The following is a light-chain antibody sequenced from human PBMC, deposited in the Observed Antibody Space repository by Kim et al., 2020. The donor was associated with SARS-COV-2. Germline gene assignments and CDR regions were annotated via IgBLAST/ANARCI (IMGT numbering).Light chain of an antibody. CDR2: DAS. CDR3: QQYNSFPLT. Sequence: ASVGDRVTITCRASQSISSWLACYQQKPGKAPKLLIYDASSLESRVPSRFSGSGSGTEFTLTISSLQPDDFATYYCQQYNSFPLTFGGGTKVDIK. J-gene: IGKJ4*01. V-gene: IGKV1-5*01. CDR1: QSISSW.